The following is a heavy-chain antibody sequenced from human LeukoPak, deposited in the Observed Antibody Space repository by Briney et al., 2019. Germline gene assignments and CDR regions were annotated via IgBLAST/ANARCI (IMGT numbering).Heavy chain of an antibody. CDR2: IDQDGSEQ. J-gene: IGHJ4*02. V-gene: IGHV3-7*01. Sequence: GGSLRLSCAASGFTFSTYWMSWVRQAPGKGLEWVANIDQDGSEQYYVDSVKGRFTISRDNAKNSLYLQMNSLRAEDTAVYYCARARPLPLYQLPNYLDYWGQGTLVTVSS. CDR3: ARARPLPLYQLPNYLDY. CDR1: GFTFSTYW. D-gene: IGHD2-2*01.